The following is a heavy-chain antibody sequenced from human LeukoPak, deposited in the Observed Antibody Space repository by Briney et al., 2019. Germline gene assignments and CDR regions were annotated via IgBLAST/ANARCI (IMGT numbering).Heavy chain of an antibody. Sequence: GASVKVSCKASGYTFENYDINWVRQAPGQGLEWMAWMNPNNDNAGSAQKFQGRVTMTRDTSINTAYMELSSLRSDDTGVYYCARAAAGGDDPFDVWGQGSLIIVSS. V-gene: IGHV1-8*01. D-gene: IGHD6-25*01. CDR1: GYTFENYD. CDR3: ARAAAGGDDPFDV. J-gene: IGHJ3*01. CDR2: MNPNNDNA.